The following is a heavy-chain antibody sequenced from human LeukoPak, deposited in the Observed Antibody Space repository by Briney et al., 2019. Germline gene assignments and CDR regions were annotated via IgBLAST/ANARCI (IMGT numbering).Heavy chain of an antibody. D-gene: IGHD6-19*01. Sequence: QPGGSLRLSCAASGFTVSSNYMNWVRQAPGKGLEWVSVLYSGYTTYYADSVEGRFTISRDNSKNTVYLQMNSLRAEDTAVYYCARDSSSGWLFDSWGQGTLVTVSS. CDR1: GFTVSSNY. CDR3: ARDSSSGWLFDS. CDR2: LYSGYTT. V-gene: IGHV3-66*01. J-gene: IGHJ4*02.